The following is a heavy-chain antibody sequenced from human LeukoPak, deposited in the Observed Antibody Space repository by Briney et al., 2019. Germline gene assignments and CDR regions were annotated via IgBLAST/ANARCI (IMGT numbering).Heavy chain of an antibody. CDR2: MNPNSGNT. CDR1: GYTFTSYD. J-gene: IGHJ3*02. CDR3: AREYDSSGYYAFDI. Sequence: WASVKVSCKASGYTFTSYDINWVRQATGQGLEWMGWMNPNSGNTGYAQKFQGRVTMTRNTSISTAYMELSSLRSEDTAVYYCAREYDSSGYYAFDIWGQGTMATVSS. D-gene: IGHD3-22*01. V-gene: IGHV1-8*01.